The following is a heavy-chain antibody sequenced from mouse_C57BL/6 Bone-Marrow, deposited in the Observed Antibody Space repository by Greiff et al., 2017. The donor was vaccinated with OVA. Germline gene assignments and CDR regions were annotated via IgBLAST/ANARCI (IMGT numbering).Heavy chain of an antibody. CDR1: GFTFSSYG. D-gene: IGHD4-1*01. CDR2: ISSGGSYT. J-gene: IGHJ1*03. Sequence: DVMLVESGGDLVKPGGSLKLSCAASGFTFSSYGMSWVRQTPDKRLEWVATISSGGSYTYYPDSVKGRFTISRDNAKNTLYLQMSSLKSEDTAMYYCARQNWDWYFDVWGTGTTVTVSS. V-gene: IGHV5-6*02. CDR3: ARQNWDWYFDV.